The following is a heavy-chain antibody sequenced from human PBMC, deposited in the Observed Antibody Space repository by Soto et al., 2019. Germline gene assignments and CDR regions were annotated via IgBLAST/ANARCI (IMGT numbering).Heavy chain of an antibody. D-gene: IGHD3-10*01. V-gene: IGHV1-58*01. CDR3: AAGAGYYYGSGEPGAQFDP. J-gene: IGHJ5*02. CDR1: GFTFTSSA. CDR2: IVVGSGNT. Sequence: ASVKVSCKASGFTFTSSAVQWVRQARGQRLEWIGWIVVGSGNTNYAQKFQERVTITRDMSTSTAYMELSSLRSEDTAVYYCAAGAGYYYGSGEPGAQFDPWGQGTLVTVSS.